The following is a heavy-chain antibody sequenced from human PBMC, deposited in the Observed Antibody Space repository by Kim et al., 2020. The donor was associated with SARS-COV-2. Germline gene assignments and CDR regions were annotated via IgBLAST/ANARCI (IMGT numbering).Heavy chain of an antibody. CDR1: GGSISTYY. Sequence: SETLSLTCNVSGGSISTYYWSWIRQSPGKGLEWIGYVYYSGTTNYNPSLKSRVTISVDTSKHQLSLKMTSVTAADTAVYYCARVREALNWVAPWGQGTLVTVSS. J-gene: IGHJ5*02. CDR2: VYYSGTT. V-gene: IGHV4-59*13. CDR3: ARVREALNWVAP.